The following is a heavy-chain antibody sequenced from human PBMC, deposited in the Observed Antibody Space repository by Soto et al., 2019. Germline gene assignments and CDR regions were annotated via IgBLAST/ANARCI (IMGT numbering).Heavy chain of an antibody. V-gene: IGHV1-8*01. D-gene: IGHD6-19*01. CDR1: GYTFTSYD. Sequence: ASVKVSCKASGYTFTSYDINWVRQATGQGLEWMGWMNPNSGNTGYAQKFQGRVTMTRNTSISTAYMELSSLRSEDTAVYYCARAPGGWYDDAFDIWGQGTMVTVSS. CDR3: ARAPGGWYDDAFDI. CDR2: MNPNSGNT. J-gene: IGHJ3*02.